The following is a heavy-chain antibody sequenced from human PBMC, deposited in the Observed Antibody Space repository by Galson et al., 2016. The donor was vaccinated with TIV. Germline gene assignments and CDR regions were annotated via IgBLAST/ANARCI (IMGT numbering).Heavy chain of an antibody. CDR3: ARAPGYTGYSYGYFDS. CDR2: IYAGDSDT. J-gene: IGHJ4*02. CDR1: GSSFTSNW. Sequence: QSGAEVKKPGESLKISCKVSGSSFTSNWIARVRQMPGKGLEWMGIIYAGDSDTRYSPSFQGQVTISADESFSTAYLQRSNLKASDSAMYFCARAPGYTGYSYGYFDSWGRGTLVTVSS. D-gene: IGHD5-18*01. V-gene: IGHV5-51*03.